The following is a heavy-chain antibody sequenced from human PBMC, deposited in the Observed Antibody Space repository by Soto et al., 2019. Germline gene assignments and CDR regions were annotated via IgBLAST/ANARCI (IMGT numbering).Heavy chain of an antibody. CDR3: ARDKYYGSRSYPKGWYYFDY. V-gene: IGHV3-33*01. CDR1: GFTFSSNG. D-gene: IGHD3-10*01. CDR2: IWYDGSKK. J-gene: IGHJ4*02. Sequence: QVQLVESGGGVVQPGRSLRLSCAASGFTFSSNGMHWVRQAPGKGLEWVAVIWYDGSKKYNADSVKGRFTISRDNSRNTLYLQMNSLRAEDTAVYYCARDKYYGSRSYPKGWYYFDYWGQGTLVTVSS.